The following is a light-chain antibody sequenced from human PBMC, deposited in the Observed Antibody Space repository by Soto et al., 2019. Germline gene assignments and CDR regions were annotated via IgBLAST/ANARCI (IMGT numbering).Light chain of an antibody. V-gene: IGKV3-20*01. Sequence: IVLAKSPGTLSLSPWERATLSCRAIQSVAITFLAWYQQKPGQAPRLLIYGASSRATGVPDRFSGSGSGTDFTLTISRLEPEDFAVYYCQQYGSSGTFGQGTKVDIK. CDR3: QQYGSSGT. J-gene: IGKJ1*01. CDR2: GAS. CDR1: QSVAITF.